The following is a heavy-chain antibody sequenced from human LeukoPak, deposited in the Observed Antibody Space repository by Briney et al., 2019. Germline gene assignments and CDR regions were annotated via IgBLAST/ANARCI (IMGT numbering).Heavy chain of an antibody. Sequence: GESLQISCKGSGYSFTSYWIGWVRQVPGKGLEWMGIIYPGDSDTRYSPSFQGQVTISADKSISTAYLQWSSLKASDTAMYYCARLASSWYHAYDYWGQGTLVTVSS. CDR2: IYPGDSDT. J-gene: IGHJ4*02. CDR3: ARLASSWYHAYDY. CDR1: GYSFTSYW. V-gene: IGHV5-51*01. D-gene: IGHD6-13*01.